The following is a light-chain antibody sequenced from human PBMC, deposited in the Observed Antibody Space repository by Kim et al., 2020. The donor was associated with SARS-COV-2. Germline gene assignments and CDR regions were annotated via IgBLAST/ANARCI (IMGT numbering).Light chain of an antibody. Sequence: GHSITISCTGTSSDIGYYEYVSWYQQHPGKAPKIIISDVSNRPSGVSSRFSGSKSGNTASLTISGLQDEDEADYYCCSYARGSAYVFGTGTKVTVL. CDR1: SSDIGYYEY. J-gene: IGLJ1*01. CDR3: CSYARGSAYV. CDR2: DVS. V-gene: IGLV2-14*03.